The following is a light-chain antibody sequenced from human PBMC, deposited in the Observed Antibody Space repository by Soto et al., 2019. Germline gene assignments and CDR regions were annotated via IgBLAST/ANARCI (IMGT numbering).Light chain of an antibody. CDR1: QSISCW. J-gene: IGKJ2*01. CDR3: QQYNSYSPRT. Sequence: DIQMTQSPSTLSASVGDRVTITCRASQSISCWLAWYQQKPGKAPKLLIYDASSLESGVPSRFSGSGSGTEFTLTISSLQPDDFATYYCQQYNSYSPRTFGQGTKLEIK. V-gene: IGKV1-5*01. CDR2: DAS.